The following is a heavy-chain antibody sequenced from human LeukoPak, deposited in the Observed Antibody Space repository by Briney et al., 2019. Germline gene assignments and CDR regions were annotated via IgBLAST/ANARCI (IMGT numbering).Heavy chain of an antibody. V-gene: IGHV4-59*01. J-gene: IGHJ4*02. D-gene: IGHD3-10*01. CDR3: ASGGSPRRSDY. CDR1: GGSFSGYY. Sequence: SETLSLTCAVYGGSFSGYYWSWIRQPPGKGLEWIGYIYYSGSANYNLSLKSRVTISLDTSKNQFSLKLSSVTAADTAVYFCASGGSPRRSDYWGQGTLVTVSS. CDR2: IYYSGSA.